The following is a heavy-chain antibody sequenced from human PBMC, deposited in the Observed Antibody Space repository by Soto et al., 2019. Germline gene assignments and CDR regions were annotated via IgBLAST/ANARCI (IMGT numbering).Heavy chain of an antibody. CDR3: AKTQFYDRSGSYIAIIDF. Sequence: GGSLRLSCEASGFDFSRSWMHWVRQAPGKGLDWVANINEDGRIKQYSSAGFVRGRFTISRDNTKSSLSLQMNSLTVDDTGVYYCAKTQFYDRSGSYIAIIDFWGQRTLDTGSS. D-gene: IGHD3-22*01. V-gene: IGHV3-7*01. J-gene: IGHJ4*02. CDR1: GFDFSRSW. CDR2: INEDGRIK.